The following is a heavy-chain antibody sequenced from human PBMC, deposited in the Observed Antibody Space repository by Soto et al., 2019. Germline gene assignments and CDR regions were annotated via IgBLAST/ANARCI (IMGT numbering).Heavy chain of an antibody. D-gene: IGHD2-21*02. CDR1: GFTFSSYS. CDR3: ARAVVVTAIQWGYFDY. CDR2: ISSSSSTI. J-gene: IGHJ4*02. V-gene: IGHV3-48*02. Sequence: GGSLRLSCAASGFTFSSYSMNWVRQAPGKGLEWVSYISSSSSTIYYADSVKGRFTISRANAKNSLYLQMNSLRDEDTAVYYCARAVVVTAIQWGYFDYWGQGTLVTVSS.